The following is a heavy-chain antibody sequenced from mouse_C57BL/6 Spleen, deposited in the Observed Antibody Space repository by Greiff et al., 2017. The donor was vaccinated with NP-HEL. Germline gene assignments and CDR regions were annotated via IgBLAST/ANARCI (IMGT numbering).Heavy chain of an antibody. D-gene: IGHD2-2*01. V-gene: IGHV1-69*01. J-gene: IGHJ4*01. CDR1: GYTFTSYW. Sequence: VQLQQPGAELVKPGASVKLSCKASGYTFTSYWMHWVKQRPGQGLEWIGEIDPSDSYTNYTQKFKGKSTLTVDKSSSTAYMQLSSLTSEDSAVYYCARWPVYGYDGRYAMDYWGQGTSVTVSS. CDR2: IDPSDSYT. CDR3: ARWPVYGYDGRYAMDY.